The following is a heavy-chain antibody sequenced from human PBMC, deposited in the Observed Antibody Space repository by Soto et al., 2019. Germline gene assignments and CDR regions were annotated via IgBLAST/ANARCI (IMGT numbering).Heavy chain of an antibody. CDR3: AKVSIEYSDSVDR. J-gene: IGHJ5*02. CDR1: GFSFSSSA. Sequence: EVQLLESGGGLVQPGGSLRLACAASGFSFSSSAMVWVRQVPGKGLEWVSVISARGGSSYFADPVKGRFPSSRDDSRDVMSLEMNSLRAEDTATYFCAKVSIEYSDSVDRWGQGTLVLVSS. D-gene: IGHD5-12*01. V-gene: IGHV3-23*01. CDR2: ISARGGSS.